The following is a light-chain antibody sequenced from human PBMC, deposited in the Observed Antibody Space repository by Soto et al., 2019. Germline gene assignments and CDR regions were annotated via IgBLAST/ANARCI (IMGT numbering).Light chain of an antibody. V-gene: IGKV3-15*01. CDR1: QSVSSN. Sequence: EIVMTQSPATLSVSPGERATLSCRASQSVSSNLAWYQQKPGQAPRLLIYGASTRATGIPARFSGSGSGTEFTLTLSSLQSEDFAVYYCQQYNNWPPYTFGQGTKRESK. CDR3: QQYNNWPPYT. J-gene: IGKJ2*01. CDR2: GAS.